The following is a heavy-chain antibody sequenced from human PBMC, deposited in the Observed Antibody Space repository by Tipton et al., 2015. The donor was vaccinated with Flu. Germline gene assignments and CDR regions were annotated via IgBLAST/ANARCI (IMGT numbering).Heavy chain of an antibody. Sequence: TLSLTCTVSGYSITTGYNWAWIRQPPGKGLEWIGYIYYSGRTYYTPSLKSRVTMSLDASKNQFSLRLNSVTAADTAVYYCARGTGIDPDFEYWGQGTLVTVSS. J-gene: IGHJ4*02. CDR2: IYYSGRT. D-gene: IGHD6-13*01. CDR1: GYSITTGYN. CDR3: ARGTGIDPDFEY. V-gene: IGHV4-38-2*02.